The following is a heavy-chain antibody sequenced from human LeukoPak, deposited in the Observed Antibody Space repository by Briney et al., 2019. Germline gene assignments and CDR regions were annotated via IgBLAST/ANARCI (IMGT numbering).Heavy chain of an antibody. Sequence: GGSLRLSCAASGFTFSSYAMSWVRQAPGKGLEWVSGISGSGGSRYNADSLKGRFTISRDNSKNTLYLQMNSLRAEDTAVYYCARVVIIKGLDYWGQGTLVTVSS. J-gene: IGHJ4*02. D-gene: IGHD3-3*01. CDR2: ISGSGGSR. CDR3: ARVVIIKGLDY. V-gene: IGHV3-23*01. CDR1: GFTFSSYA.